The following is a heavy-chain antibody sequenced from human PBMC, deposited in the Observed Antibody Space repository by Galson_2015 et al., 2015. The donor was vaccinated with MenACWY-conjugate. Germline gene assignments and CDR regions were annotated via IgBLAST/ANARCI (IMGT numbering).Heavy chain of an antibody. V-gene: IGHV3-53*04. CDR2: IYSGGST. D-gene: IGHD2/OR15-2a*01. Sequence: SLRLSCAASGFTVSSNYMSWVRQAPGKGVEWVSVIYSGGSTYYADSMKGRFTISGHNSKNTLYLQMNSLRAGDTAVYYCARGPPNSYWYFDLWGRGTLVTVSS. J-gene: IGHJ2*01. CDR3: ARGPPNSYWYFDL. CDR1: GFTVSSNY.